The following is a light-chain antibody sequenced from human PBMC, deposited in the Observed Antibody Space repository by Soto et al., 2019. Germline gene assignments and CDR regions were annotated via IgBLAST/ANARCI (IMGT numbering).Light chain of an antibody. Sequence: QSVLTQPPSVSGAPGQRVTISCTGSSSNIGAGYDVHWYQQLPGTAPKLLIYADSNRPSGVPDRFSGSKSGTSASLVITGLQAEDESDYYCQSYDSSLSGYVFGPGTKLTVL. CDR3: QSYDSSLSGYV. CDR2: ADS. V-gene: IGLV1-40*01. J-gene: IGLJ1*01. CDR1: SSNIGAGYD.